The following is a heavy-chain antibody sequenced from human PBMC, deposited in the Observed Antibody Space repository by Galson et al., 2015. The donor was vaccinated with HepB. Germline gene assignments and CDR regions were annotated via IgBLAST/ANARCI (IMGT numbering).Heavy chain of an antibody. CDR3: ARTSYSGSYFLDY. CDR1: GFSLSTNSMR. D-gene: IGHD1-26*01. CDR2: IDWDDDK. J-gene: IGHJ4*02. V-gene: IGHV2-70*04. Sequence: PALVKPTQTLTLTCTFSGFSLSTNSMRVSWIRQPPGKALEWLARIDWDDDKLYSTSLKTRLTISKDTSKNQVLLTMTNMDPVDTATYYCARTSYSGSYFLDYWGQGILVTVSS.